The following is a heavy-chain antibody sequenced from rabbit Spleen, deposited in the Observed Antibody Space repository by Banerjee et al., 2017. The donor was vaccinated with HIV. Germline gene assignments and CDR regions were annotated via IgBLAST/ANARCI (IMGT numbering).Heavy chain of an antibody. CDR2: IDPLFGIT. Sequence: QLVESGGGLVQPGGSLKLSCKASGFTLSSYYMNWVRQAPGKGLEWIGYIDPLFGITYYANWVNGRFSISRENAQNTVFLQMTSLTAADTATYFCARDGAGGSYFALWGQGTLVTVS. CDR1: GFTLSSYY. J-gene: IGHJ3*01. V-gene: IGHV1S7*01. D-gene: IGHD8-1*01. CDR3: ARDGAGGSYFAL.